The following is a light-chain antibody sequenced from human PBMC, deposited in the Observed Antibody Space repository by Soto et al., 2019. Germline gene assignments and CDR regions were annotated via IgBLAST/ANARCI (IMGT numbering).Light chain of an antibody. Sequence: EVVLTQSPVTLSLSPGERATLSCRASQSFRGLLAWYQQKPGQAPRLLIYDAYNRATGIPPRFSGSGSGTDFNLTISSLEPEDSAVSYCQQRHMWPITFGQGTRLEIK. J-gene: IGKJ5*01. V-gene: IGKV3-11*01. CDR1: QSFRGL. CDR2: DAY. CDR3: QQRHMWPIT.